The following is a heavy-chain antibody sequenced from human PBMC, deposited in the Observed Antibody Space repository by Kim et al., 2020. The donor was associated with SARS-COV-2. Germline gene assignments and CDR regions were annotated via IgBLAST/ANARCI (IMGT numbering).Heavy chain of an antibody. V-gene: IGHV1-69*01. CDR3: ARDPYQLPYYYYYYGMDV. D-gene: IGHD2-2*01. Sequence: QGRVTITADESTSTAYMELSSLRSEDTAVYYCARDPYQLPYYYYYYGMDVWGQGTTVTVSS. J-gene: IGHJ6*02.